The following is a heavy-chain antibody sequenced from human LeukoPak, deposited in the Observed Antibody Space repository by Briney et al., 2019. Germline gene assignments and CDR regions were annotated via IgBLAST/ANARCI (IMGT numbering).Heavy chain of an antibody. V-gene: IGHV3-15*01. D-gene: IGHD3-9*01. J-gene: IGHJ6*02. CDR2: IKSKTDGGTT. CDR3: TTVDILTGYESMDV. CDR1: GFTFSSYS. Sequence: GGSLRLSCAASGFTFSSYSMNWVRQAPGKGLEWVGRIKSKTDGGTTDYAAPVKGRFTISRDDSKNTLYLQMNSLKTEDTAVYYCTTVDILTGYESMDVWGQGTTVTVSS.